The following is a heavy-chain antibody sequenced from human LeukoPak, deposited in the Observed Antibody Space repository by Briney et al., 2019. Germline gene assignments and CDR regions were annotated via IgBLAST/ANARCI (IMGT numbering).Heavy chain of an antibody. CDR1: GFTFSSYG. Sequence: GGSLRLSCAASGFTFSSYGMHWVRQAPGKGLEGVAVIWYDGSNKYYADSVKGRFTISRDNSKNTLYLQMNSLRAEDTAVYYCARDHPAEYCSSTSCYPDYWGQGTLVTVSS. CDR3: ARDHPAEYCSSTSCYPDY. D-gene: IGHD2-2*01. CDR2: IWYDGSNK. V-gene: IGHV3-33*01. J-gene: IGHJ4*02.